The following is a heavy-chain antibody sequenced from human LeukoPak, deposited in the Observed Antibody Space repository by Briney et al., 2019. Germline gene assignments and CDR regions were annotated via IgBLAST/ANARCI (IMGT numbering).Heavy chain of an antibody. D-gene: IGHD1-26*01. V-gene: IGHV1-2*02. J-gene: IGHJ5*02. CDR3: ARGGIVGAAYNWFDP. CDR2: INPNSGGT. CDR1: GYTFTGYY. Sequence: GASVKVSCTASGYTFTGYYMHWVRQAPGQGLEWMGWINPNSGGTNYAQKFQGRVTMTRDTSISTAYMELSRLRSDDTAVYYCARGGIVGAAYNWFDPWGQGTLVTVSS.